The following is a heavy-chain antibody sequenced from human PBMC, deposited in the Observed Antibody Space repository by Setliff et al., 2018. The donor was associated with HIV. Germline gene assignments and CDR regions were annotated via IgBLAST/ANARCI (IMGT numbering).Heavy chain of an antibody. V-gene: IGHV3-74*01. D-gene: IGHD3-16*01. Sequence: PGGSLRLSCAASGFTFSNFAINWVRQAPGKGLVWVSRVNSDGSSTNYADSVKGRFTMSRDNAKNTLHLQMNSLRLDDTAKYYCNLGIPGIWGQGTMVTVSS. CDR3: NLGIPGI. J-gene: IGHJ3*02. CDR2: VNSDGSST. CDR1: GFTFSNFA.